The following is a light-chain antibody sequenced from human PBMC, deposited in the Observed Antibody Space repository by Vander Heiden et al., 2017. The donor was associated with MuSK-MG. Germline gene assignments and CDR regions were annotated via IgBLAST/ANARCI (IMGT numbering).Light chain of an antibody. Sequence: DIQMTQSPSSLSASVGDRVTIICRATQNIGNYLNWYQQKVGKAPQLLIYAATRLQSGVPSRFSGSGSGTEFTLSISRLQREDFATYYCQQGDTKHLTFGGGTKVEIK. CDR1: QNIGNY. J-gene: IGKJ4*01. V-gene: IGKV1-39*01. CDR2: AAT. CDR3: QQGDTKHLT.